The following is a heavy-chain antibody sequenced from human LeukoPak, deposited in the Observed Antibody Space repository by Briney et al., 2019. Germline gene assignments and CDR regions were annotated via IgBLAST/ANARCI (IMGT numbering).Heavy chain of an antibody. V-gene: IGHV3-74*01. D-gene: IGHD3-10*01. CDR1: GFTFSSYW. CDR3: ARVKITMVRGHQFDP. CDR2: INSDGSST. J-gene: IGHJ5*02. Sequence: GGSLRLSCAASGFTFSSYWMLWVRQAPGKGLVWVSRINSDGSSTSYADSVKGRFTISRDNAKNTLYLQMNSLRAEDTAVYYCARVKITMVRGHQFDPWGQGTLVTVSS.